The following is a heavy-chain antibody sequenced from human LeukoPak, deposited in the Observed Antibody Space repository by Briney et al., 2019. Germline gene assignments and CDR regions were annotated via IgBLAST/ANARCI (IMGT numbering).Heavy chain of an antibody. CDR1: GGSISSGSYY. V-gene: IGHV4-61*02. D-gene: IGHD1-26*01. CDR3: ARGGSYDRYWYFDL. Sequence: SQTLSLTCTVSGGSISSGSYYWSWIRQPAGKGLEWIGRIYTSGSTNYNPSLKGRVTISVDTSKNQFSLKLSSVTAADTAVYYCARGGSYDRYWYFDLWGRGTLVTVSS. J-gene: IGHJ2*01. CDR2: IYTSGST.